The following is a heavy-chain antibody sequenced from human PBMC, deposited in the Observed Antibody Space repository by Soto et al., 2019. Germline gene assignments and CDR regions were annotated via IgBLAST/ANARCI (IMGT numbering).Heavy chain of an antibody. CDR2: ISGSGNTI. Sequence: GGSLRLSCAASGFSFRDYYMSWIRQAPGKGLEWISYISGSGNTIYYADSVKGRFIISRDNAKNSLFLQMNSLRADDTAVYYCARDRLPMVVVVMGWFDPWGQGTLVTVSS. CDR1: GFSFRDYY. V-gene: IGHV3-11*01. D-gene: IGHD3-22*01. J-gene: IGHJ5*02. CDR3: ARDRLPMVVVVMGWFDP.